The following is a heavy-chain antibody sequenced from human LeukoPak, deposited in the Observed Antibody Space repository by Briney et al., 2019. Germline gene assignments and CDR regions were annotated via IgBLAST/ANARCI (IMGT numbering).Heavy chain of an antibody. CDR2: IYSGGST. J-gene: IGHJ4*02. Sequence: PGGSLRLSCAASGFTFSDYWMNWVRQAPGKGLEWVSVIYSGGSTYYADSVKGRFTISRDNSKNTLYLQMNSLRAEDTAVYYCASDLGNWGQGTLVTVSS. D-gene: IGHD7-27*01. CDR1: GFTFSDYW. CDR3: ASDLGN. V-gene: IGHV3-53*01.